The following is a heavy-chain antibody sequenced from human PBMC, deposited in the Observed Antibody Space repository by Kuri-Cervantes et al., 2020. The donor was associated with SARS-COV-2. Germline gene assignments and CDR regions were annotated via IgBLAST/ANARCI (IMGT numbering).Heavy chain of an antibody. D-gene: IGHD2-2*01. Sequence: LSLTCAASGFTFSSYAMHWVRQAPGKGLEWVAVISYDGSNKYYADSVKGRFTISRDTSKNTLYLQMNSLRAEDAAVYYCAKNSLAPTPGYMDVWGKGTTVTVSS. CDR3: AKNSLAPTPGYMDV. CDR1: GFTFSSYA. J-gene: IGHJ6*03. V-gene: IGHV3-30*04. CDR2: ISYDGSNK.